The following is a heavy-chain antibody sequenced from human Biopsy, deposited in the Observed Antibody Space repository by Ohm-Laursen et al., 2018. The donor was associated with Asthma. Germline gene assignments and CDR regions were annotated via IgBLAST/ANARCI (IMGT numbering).Heavy chain of an antibody. CDR3: ARAQDYYDSRGYYRSFDY. D-gene: IGHD3-22*01. J-gene: IGHJ4*02. CDR1: YGSITSGGYY. V-gene: IGHV4-31*03. CDR2: ICYSGST. Sequence: SQTLSLTCTVSYGSITSGGYYWTWIRQPPGKGLEWIGFICYSGSTYYNPSLKSRVSISIDTSKNQFSLKLSSVTAADTAVYYCARAQDYYDSRGYYRSFDYWGQGTLVTVSS.